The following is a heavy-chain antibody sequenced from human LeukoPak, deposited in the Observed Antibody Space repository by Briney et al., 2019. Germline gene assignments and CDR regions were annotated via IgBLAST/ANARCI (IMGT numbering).Heavy chain of an antibody. V-gene: IGHV1-46*01. CDR2: INPSGGST. D-gene: IGHD5-18*01. J-gene: IGHJ4*02. CDR3: ARASGTAMASYYFDY. CDR1: GYTFTSYY. Sequence: ASVKVSCKASGYTFTSYYMHWVRQAPGQGLEWMGIINPSGGSTSYAQKFQGRVTMTRDMSTSTVYMELSSLRSEDTAVYYCARASGTAMASYYFDYWGQGTLVTVSS.